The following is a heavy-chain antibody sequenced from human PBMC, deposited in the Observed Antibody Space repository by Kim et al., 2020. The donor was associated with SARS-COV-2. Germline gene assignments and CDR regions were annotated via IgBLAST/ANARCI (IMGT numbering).Heavy chain of an antibody. Sequence: GGSLRLSCAASGFTFSSYEMNWVRQAPGKGLEWVSYISSSGSTIYYADSVKGRFTISRDNAKNSLYLQMNSLRAEDTAVYYCARDKEGYCSGGSCHSLFDYWGQGTLVTVSS. J-gene: IGHJ4*02. CDR3: ARDKEGYCSGGSCHSLFDY. CDR1: GFTFSSYE. CDR2: ISSSGSTI. D-gene: IGHD2-15*01. V-gene: IGHV3-48*03.